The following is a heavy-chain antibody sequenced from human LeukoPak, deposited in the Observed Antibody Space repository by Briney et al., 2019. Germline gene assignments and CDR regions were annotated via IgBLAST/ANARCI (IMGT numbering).Heavy chain of an antibody. CDR3: ARAYGTMVRGVIIPFDY. V-gene: IGHV4-59*01. CDR2: IYYSGST. CDR1: GGSISSYY. Sequence: SETLSLTCTVSGGSISSYYWSWIRQPPGKGLEWIGYIYYSGSTNYNPSLKSRGTISVDTSKNQFSLKLSSVTAADTAVYYCARAYGTMVRGVIIPFDYWGQGTLVTVSS. J-gene: IGHJ4*02. D-gene: IGHD3-10*01.